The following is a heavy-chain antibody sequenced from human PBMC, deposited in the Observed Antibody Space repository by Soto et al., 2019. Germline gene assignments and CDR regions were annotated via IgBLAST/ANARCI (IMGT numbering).Heavy chain of an antibody. CDR2: TSSDGSKE. CDR1: GFTLSSFA. Sequence: QVQLVESGGGVVQPGKSLRLSCAASGFTLSSFAMHWVRQAPGKGLEWVAVTSSDGSKEYYADSVKGRFTISRDNSKSTLYLQMNSLRPDDTAVFYWARAEYTSGWYFMGIDYWGQGTLVTVSS. J-gene: IGHJ4*02. V-gene: IGHV3-30*04. D-gene: IGHD6-19*01. CDR3: ARAEYTSGWYFMGIDY.